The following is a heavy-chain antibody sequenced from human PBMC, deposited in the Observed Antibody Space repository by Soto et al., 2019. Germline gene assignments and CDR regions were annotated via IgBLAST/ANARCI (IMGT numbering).Heavy chain of an antibody. CDR3: ARNPFQVVAAYWYFDL. D-gene: IGHD2-15*01. V-gene: IGHV1-69*13. CDR1: GGTFSSYA. J-gene: IGHJ2*01. CDR2: IIPIFGTA. Sequence: GASVKVSCKASGGTFSSYAISWVRQAPGQGLEWMGGIIPIFGTANYAQKFQGRVTITADESTSTAYMELSSLRSEDTAVYYCARNPFQVVAAYWYFDLWGRGTLVTVSS.